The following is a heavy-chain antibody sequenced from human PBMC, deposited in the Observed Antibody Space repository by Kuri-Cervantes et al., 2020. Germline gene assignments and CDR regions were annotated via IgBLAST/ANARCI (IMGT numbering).Heavy chain of an antibody. CDR1: GLTFSSYW. Sequence: GESLKISCAASGLTFSSYWMSWVRQAPGKGLEWVANIKQDGSEKYYVDSVKGRFTISRDNAKNSLYLQMNSLRAEDTAVYYCAREPATYWGGDCYSFGAFDIWGQGTMVTVSS. CDR3: AREPATYWGGDCYSFGAFDI. J-gene: IGHJ3*02. V-gene: IGHV3-7*01. CDR2: IKQDGSEK. D-gene: IGHD2-21*02.